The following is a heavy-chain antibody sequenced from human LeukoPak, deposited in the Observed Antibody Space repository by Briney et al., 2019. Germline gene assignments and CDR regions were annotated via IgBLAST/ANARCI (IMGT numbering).Heavy chain of an antibody. CDR1: GFTFSNYG. Sequence: GGSLRLSCFASGFTFSNYGMQWVRQAPGKGLEWVALIWYDGSNENYVDSVKGRFTISKDRARNTLSLQMNSLRAEDTAIYYCASMKSSGYILSYWGQGTLVTVSS. J-gene: IGHJ4*02. D-gene: IGHD3-22*01. CDR2: IWYDGSNE. V-gene: IGHV3-33*01. CDR3: ASMKSSGYILSY.